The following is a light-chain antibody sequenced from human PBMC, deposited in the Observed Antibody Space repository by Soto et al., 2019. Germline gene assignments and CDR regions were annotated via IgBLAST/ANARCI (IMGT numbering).Light chain of an antibody. V-gene: IGLV2-23*01. CDR1: SSDVGKYKF. CDR3: CSHAGSGTLV. CDR2: EGT. J-gene: IGLJ3*02. Sequence: QSVLTQPASVSGSPGQSISISCTGTSSDVGKYKFVSWYQQHPGKAPKLIIYEGTKRPSGVSNRFSGSKSGNTASLTISGLKAEDEADYYCCSHAGSGTLVFGGGTKLTVL.